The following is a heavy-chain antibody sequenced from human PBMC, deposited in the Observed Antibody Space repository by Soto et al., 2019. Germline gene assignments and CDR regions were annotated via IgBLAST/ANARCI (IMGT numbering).Heavy chain of an antibody. Sequence: GGSLRLSCAASGFTVSSNYMSWVRQAPGKGLEWVSVIYSGGSTYYADSVKGRFTISRHNSKNTLYLQMNSLRAEDTAVYYCARDHRLWGWGSTQSYYMDVWGKGTTVTVSS. CDR3: ARDHRLWGWGSTQSYYMDV. J-gene: IGHJ6*03. CDR2: IYSGGST. CDR1: GFTVSSNY. D-gene: IGHD3-16*01. V-gene: IGHV3-53*04.